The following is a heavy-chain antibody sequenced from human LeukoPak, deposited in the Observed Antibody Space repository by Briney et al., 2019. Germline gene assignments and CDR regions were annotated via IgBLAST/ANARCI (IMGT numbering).Heavy chain of an antibody. CDR2: ISSSSTYI. D-gene: IGHD3-3*01. V-gene: IGHV3-21*01. CDR1: GFTFSSYS. CDR3: ARITIFGPYGMDV. J-gene: IGHJ6*02. Sequence: GGSLRLSCAASGFTFSSYSMDWFRQAPGKGLEWVSSISSSSTYIYYADSVKGRFTISRDNAKNSLFLQMNSLRAEDTAVYYCARITIFGPYGMDVWGHGTTVTVSS.